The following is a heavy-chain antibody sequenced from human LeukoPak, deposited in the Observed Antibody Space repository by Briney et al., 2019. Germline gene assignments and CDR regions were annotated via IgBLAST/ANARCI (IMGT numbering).Heavy chain of an antibody. Sequence: GGSLRLSCAASGFTFSSYVMSWVRQAPGKGLECVSAISGSGGSTHYADSVKGRFTISRDNSKNTLYLQMNSLRTEDTAVYYCAKGSGYSSKTNWFDPWGQGTLVTVSS. V-gene: IGHV3-23*01. CDR2: ISGSGGST. D-gene: IGHD6-13*01. J-gene: IGHJ5*02. CDR1: GFTFSSYV. CDR3: AKGSGYSSKTNWFDP.